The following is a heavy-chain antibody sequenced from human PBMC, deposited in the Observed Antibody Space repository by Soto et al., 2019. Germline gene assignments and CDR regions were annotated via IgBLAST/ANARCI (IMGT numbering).Heavy chain of an antibody. Sequence: SETLSLTCTVSGGSISSYYWSWIWQPPGKGLEWIGYMYYSGSRNYHPSLKSRVTISVDTSKNQFSLKLSSVTAADTGVYYCARGKYCSSTTCSYYYGMDVWGQGTTVTVSS. CDR2: MYYSGSR. D-gene: IGHD2-2*01. CDR1: GGSISSYY. J-gene: IGHJ6*02. CDR3: ARGKYCSSTTCSYYYGMDV. V-gene: IGHV4-59*01.